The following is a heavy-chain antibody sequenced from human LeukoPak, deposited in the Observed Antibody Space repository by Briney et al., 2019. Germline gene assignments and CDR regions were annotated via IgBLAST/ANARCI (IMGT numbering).Heavy chain of an antibody. V-gene: IGHV3-23*01. CDR3: AKDFPDEEYSSGWYYYYYYYMDV. CDR1: GFTFSSYA. J-gene: IGHJ6*03. Sequence: PGGSLRLSCAASGFTFSSYAMSWVRQAPGKGLEWVSAISGSGGSTYYADSVKGRFTISRDNSKNTLYLQMNSLRAEDTAVYYCAKDFPDEEYSSGWYYYYYYYMDVWGKGTTVTVSS. CDR2: ISGSGGST. D-gene: IGHD6-19*01.